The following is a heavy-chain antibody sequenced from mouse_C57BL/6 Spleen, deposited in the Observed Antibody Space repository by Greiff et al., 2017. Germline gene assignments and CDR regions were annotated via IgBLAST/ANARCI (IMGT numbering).Heavy chain of an antibody. D-gene: IGHD1-1*01. CDR2: IYPGSGST. Sequence: QVQLQQSGAELVKPGASVKLSCKASGYTFTEYTIHWVKQRPGQSLEWIGWIYPGSGSTKYNEKFKDKATLTADKSSSTAYLELSSLTSEDSAVYVCESEEGTTVGATGYFDYWGQGTTLTVSS. V-gene: IGHV1-62-2*01. CDR3: ESEEGTTVGATGYFDY. CDR1: GYTFTEYT. J-gene: IGHJ2*01.